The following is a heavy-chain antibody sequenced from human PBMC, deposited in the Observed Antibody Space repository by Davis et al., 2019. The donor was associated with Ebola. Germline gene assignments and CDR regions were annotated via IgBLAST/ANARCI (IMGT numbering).Heavy chain of an antibody. CDR3: ARAVNYYDSSGYYYYYYGMDV. CDR2: ISSSSSTI. V-gene: IGHV3-48*01. J-gene: IGHJ6*02. D-gene: IGHD3-22*01. CDR1: GFTFSSYS. Sequence: PGGSLRLSCAASGFTFSSYSMNWVRQAPGKGLEWVSYISSSSSTIYYADSVKGRFTISRDNSKNTLYLQMNSLRAEDTAVYYCARAVNYYDSSGYYYYYYGMDVWGQGTTVTVSS.